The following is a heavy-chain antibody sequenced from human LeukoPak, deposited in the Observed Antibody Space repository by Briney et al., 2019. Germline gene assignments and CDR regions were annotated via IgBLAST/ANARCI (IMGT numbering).Heavy chain of an antibody. CDR1: GFTFSDYT. CDR2: ISTSSSYI. CDR3: ARVSISGGGVDY. Sequence: PGGSLRLSCAASGFTFSDYTMTCVRQAPGKGLEWVSCISTSSSYIYYADSLQGRFTVSRDNIENSLFLHMNRLIAEDTAVYYCARVSISGGGVDYWGQGTLVTVPS. V-gene: IGHV3-21*01. J-gene: IGHJ4*02. D-gene: IGHD3-16*01.